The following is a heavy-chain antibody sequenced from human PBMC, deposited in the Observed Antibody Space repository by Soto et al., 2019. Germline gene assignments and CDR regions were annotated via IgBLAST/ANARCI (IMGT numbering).Heavy chain of an antibody. D-gene: IGHD3-9*01. CDR2: IYPGDSDT. Sequence: LKISCKGSGYSFTSYWIGWVRQMPGKGLEWMGIIYPGDSDTRYSPSFQGQVTISADKSISTAYLQWSSLKASDTAMYYCARTPYDILTGYYSSPDYWGQGTLVTVSS. CDR3: ARTPYDILTGYYSSPDY. J-gene: IGHJ4*02. CDR1: GYSFTSYW. V-gene: IGHV5-51*01.